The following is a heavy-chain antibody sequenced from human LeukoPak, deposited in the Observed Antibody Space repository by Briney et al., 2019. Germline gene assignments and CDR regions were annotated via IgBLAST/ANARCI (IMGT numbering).Heavy chain of an antibody. Sequence: SVKVSCKASGGTFSSYAISWVRQAPGQGLEWMGGIIPIFGTANYAQKFQGRVTMTRDTSTSTVYMELSSLRSEDTAVYYCARASRHEDCGGDCYSTAYWGQGTLVTVSS. CDR2: IIPIFGTA. CDR1: GGTFSSYA. CDR3: ARASRHEDCGGDCYSTAY. V-gene: IGHV1-69*05. J-gene: IGHJ4*02. D-gene: IGHD2-21*02.